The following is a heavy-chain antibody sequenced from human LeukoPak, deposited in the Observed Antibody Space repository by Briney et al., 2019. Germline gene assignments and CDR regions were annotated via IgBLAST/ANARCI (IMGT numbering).Heavy chain of an antibody. CDR3: ARLYSGSLSDAFDI. J-gene: IGHJ3*02. Sequence: GESLKISCKGSGYSFTSYWIGWVRQMPGKGLEWMGIIYPGDSDTRYSPSFQGQVTISADKSISTAYLQWSSLKASDTAMYYCARLYSGSLSDAFDIWAKGQWSPSLQ. CDR2: IYPGDSDT. D-gene: IGHD1-26*01. CDR1: GYSFTSYW. V-gene: IGHV5-51*01.